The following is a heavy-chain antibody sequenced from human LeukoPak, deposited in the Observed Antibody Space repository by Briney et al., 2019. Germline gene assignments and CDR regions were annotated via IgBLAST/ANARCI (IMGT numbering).Heavy chain of an antibody. J-gene: IGHJ6*02. V-gene: IGHV3-30-3*01. D-gene: IGHD1-1*01. Sequence: QPGRSLRLSCAASVFTFSSYAMHWVRQAPGKGLEWVAVISYDGSNKYYADSVKGRFTISRDNSKNTLYLQMNSLRAEDTAVYYCARENWNPLIVYYYYGMDVWGQGTTVTVSS. CDR3: ARENWNPLIVYYYYGMDV. CDR1: VFTFSSYA. CDR2: ISYDGSNK.